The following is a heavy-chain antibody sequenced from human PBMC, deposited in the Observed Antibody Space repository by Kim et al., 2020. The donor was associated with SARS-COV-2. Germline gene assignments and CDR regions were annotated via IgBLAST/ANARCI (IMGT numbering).Heavy chain of an antibody. CDR3: ARGPTPYYYDSSGYDFDY. CDR2: MNPNSGNT. J-gene: IGHJ4*02. Sequence: ASVKVSCKASGYTFTSYDINWVRQATGQGLEWMGWMNPNSGNTGYAQKFQGRVTMTRNTSISTAYMELSSLRSEDTAVYYCARGPTPYYYDSSGYDFDYWGQGTLVTVSS. D-gene: IGHD3-22*01. CDR1: GYTFTSYD. V-gene: IGHV1-8*01.